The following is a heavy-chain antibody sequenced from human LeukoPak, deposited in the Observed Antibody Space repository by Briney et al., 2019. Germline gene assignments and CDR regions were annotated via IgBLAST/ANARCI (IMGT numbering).Heavy chain of an antibody. CDR1: GYTFTSYG. V-gene: IGHV1-69*04. J-gene: IGHJ4*02. CDR2: IIPILGIA. D-gene: IGHD2-2*01. CDR3: AFLGYCSSTSCYGGNYFDY. Sequence: ASVKVSCKASGYTFTSYGISWVRQAPGQGLEWMGRIIPILGIANYAQKFQGRVTITADKSTSTAYMELSSLRSEDTAVYYCAFLGYCSSTSCYGGNYFDYWGQGTLVTVSS.